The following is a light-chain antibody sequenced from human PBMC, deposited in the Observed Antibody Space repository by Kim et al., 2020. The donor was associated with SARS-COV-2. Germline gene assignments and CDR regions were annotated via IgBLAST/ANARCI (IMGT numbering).Light chain of an antibody. V-gene: IGKV3-11*01. CDR2: EAS. CDR1: QRVTGE. CDR3: KQRRRWPIT. Sequence: VYRGERGTHSCRAGQRVTGELAWYRQRPGQPPRRLIDEASDRATGITARFSGSGAGTDFTLTINSQDPGDTAVYYSKQRRRWPITFGEGTRREIK. J-gene: IGKJ5*01.